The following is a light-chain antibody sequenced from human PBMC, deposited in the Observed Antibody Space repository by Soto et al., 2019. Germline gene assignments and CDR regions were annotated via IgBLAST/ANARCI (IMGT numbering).Light chain of an antibody. Sequence: IGLTQSPVTLSLSPGDRAPLSCRASQSVSSSYLAWYQQKPGQAPRLLIYGASTRATGIPARFSGSGSGTDFTLTISRLEPEDFAVYYCQQYDSSPKTFGQGTKVDI. CDR3: QQYDSSPKT. V-gene: IGKV3-20*01. CDR2: GAS. J-gene: IGKJ1*01. CDR1: QSVSSSY.